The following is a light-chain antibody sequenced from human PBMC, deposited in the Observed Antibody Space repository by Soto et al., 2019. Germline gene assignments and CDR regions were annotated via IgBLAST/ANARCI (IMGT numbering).Light chain of an antibody. CDR2: EVS. CDR3: SSYTSSSIDYV. Sequence: QPASVSGSPGQSITISCTGTSSDVGGYNYVSWYQQHPGKAPKLMIYEVSNRPSGVSNRFSSSKSGNTASLTISGLQAEDEADYYCSSYTSSSIDYVFGTGTKLTVL. J-gene: IGLJ1*01. CDR1: SSDVGGYNY. V-gene: IGLV2-14*01.